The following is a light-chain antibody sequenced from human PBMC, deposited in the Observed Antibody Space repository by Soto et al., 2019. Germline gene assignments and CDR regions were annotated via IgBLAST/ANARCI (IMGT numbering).Light chain of an antibody. CDR3: SSYAGSNNYV. J-gene: IGLJ1*01. CDR1: SSDVGGYTY. CDR2: EVS. V-gene: IGLV2-8*01. Sequence: QSVLTQPPSASGSPGQSVTISCTGTSSDVGGYTYVSWYQQHPGKATKLMIYEVSKRPSGVPDRFSGSKSGNTASLTVSGLQAEDEADYYCSSYAGSNNYVFGTGTKLTVL.